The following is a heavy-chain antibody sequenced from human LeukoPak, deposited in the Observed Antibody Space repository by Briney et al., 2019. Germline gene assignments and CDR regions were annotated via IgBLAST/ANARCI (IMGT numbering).Heavy chain of an antibody. D-gene: IGHD3-22*01. CDR1: GFTVSSNY. J-gene: IGHJ3*02. CDR3: ASRNEYYYDSSGYGPGGAFDI. V-gene: IGHV3-66*01. CDR2: IYSGGST. Sequence: GGSLRLSCAASGFTVSSNYMSWVRQAPGKGLEWVSAIYSGGSTYYADSVKGRFTISRDNSKNTLYLQMNSLRAEDTAVYYCASRNEYYYDSSGYGPGGAFDIWGQGTMVTVSS.